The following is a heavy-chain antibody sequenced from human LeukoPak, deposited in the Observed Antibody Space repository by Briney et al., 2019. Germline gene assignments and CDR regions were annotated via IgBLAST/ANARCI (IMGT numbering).Heavy chain of an antibody. CDR3: ARRSTGRTAGFDY. J-gene: IGHJ4*02. V-gene: IGHV4-39*07. Sequence: SETLSLTCTVSGGSISSSSYYWGWIRQPPGKGLEWIGSIYYSGSTYYNPSLKSRVTISVDTSKNQFSLKLSSVTAADTAVYYCARRSTGRTAGFDYWGQGTLVTVSS. CDR2: IYYSGST. D-gene: IGHD1-26*01. CDR1: GGSISSSSYY.